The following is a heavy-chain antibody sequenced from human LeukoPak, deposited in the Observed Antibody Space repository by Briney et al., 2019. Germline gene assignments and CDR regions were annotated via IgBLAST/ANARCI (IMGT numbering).Heavy chain of an antibody. D-gene: IGHD6-13*01. Sequence: ASVKVSCKVSGYTLTELSMHWVRQAPGKGLEWMGGFDPEDGETIYAQKFQGRVTMTEDTSTDTAYMEMSSLRSEDTAVYYCATMHRGIAAAGFSYYFDYWGQGTLVTVSS. CDR2: FDPEDGET. CDR1: GYTLTELS. CDR3: ATMHRGIAAAGFSYYFDY. V-gene: IGHV1-24*01. J-gene: IGHJ4*02.